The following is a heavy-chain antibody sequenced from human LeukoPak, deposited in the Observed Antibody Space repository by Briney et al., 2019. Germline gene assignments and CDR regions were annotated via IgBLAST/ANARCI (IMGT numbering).Heavy chain of an antibody. CDR3: AAPGTGDY. J-gene: IGHJ4*02. CDR2: ICGRGGST. D-gene: IGHD6-13*01. V-gene: IGHV3-23*01. CDR1: GFTFSIYA. Sequence: GGSLRLSCAASGFTFSIYAMSWVRQAPGKGLEWVSVICGRGGSTYYADTVKGRFTIYRDNSKNPLYLRMNSLGAEDTAVYYCAAPGTGDYWGQGTLVPVSS.